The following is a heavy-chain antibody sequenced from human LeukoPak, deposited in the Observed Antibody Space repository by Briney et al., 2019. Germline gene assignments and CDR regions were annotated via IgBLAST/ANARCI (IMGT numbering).Heavy chain of an antibody. CDR3: ATQGYSSGWYMYY. D-gene: IGHD6-19*01. Sequence: SETLSLTCTVSGGSISSYYWSWIRQPPGKGLEWIGYIYYSGSTNYNPSLKSRVTISVDTSKNQFSLKLSSVTAADTAVYYCATQGYSSGWYMYYWDQGTLVTVSS. CDR2: IYYSGST. J-gene: IGHJ4*02. CDR1: GGSISSYY. V-gene: IGHV4-59*08.